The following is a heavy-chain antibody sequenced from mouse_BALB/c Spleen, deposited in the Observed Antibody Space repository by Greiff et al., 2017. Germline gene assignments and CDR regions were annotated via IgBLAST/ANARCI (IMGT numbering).Heavy chain of an antibody. CDR1: GFSLTGYG. J-gene: IGHJ1*01. CDR2: IWGDGST. Sequence: QVQLKQSGPGLVAPSQSLSITCTVSGFSLTGYGVNWVRQPPGKGLEWLGMIWGDGSTDYNSALKSRLSISKDNSKSQVFLKMNSLQTDDTARYYCARDNGNYHWYFDVWGAGTTVTVSS. CDR3: ARDNGNYHWYFDV. D-gene: IGHD2-1*01. V-gene: IGHV2-6-7*01.